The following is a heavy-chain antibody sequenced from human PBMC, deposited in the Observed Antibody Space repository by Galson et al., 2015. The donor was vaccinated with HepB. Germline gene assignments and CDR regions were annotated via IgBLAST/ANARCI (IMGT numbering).Heavy chain of an antibody. Sequence: SLRLSCAASGFIFSSYAMTWVRQAPGKGLEGVSVISGSGGATHYADSVKGRFSISRDNSKNTLFLQMNSLRVEDTAVYYCAKGRGTSSCFDYWGQGALVTVSS. D-gene: IGHD2-2*01. CDR2: ISGSGGAT. CDR1: GFIFSSYA. J-gene: IGHJ4*02. CDR3: AKGRGTSSCFDY. V-gene: IGHV3-23*01.